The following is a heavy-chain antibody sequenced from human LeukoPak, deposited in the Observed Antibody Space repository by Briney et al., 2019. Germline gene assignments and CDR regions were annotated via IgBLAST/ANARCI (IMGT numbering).Heavy chain of an antibody. V-gene: IGHV3-30*03. CDR3: ALSFELLEWLLDAFDI. D-gene: IGHD3-3*01. CDR1: GFSFDSYG. CDR2: MSYDGSNK. Sequence: PGGSLRLSCAATGFSFDSYGMHWVRQAPGKGLEWVAVMSYDGSNKYYADSVKGRFTISRDNAKNSLYLQMNSLRAEDTAVYYCALSFELLEWLLDAFDIWGQGTMVTVSS. J-gene: IGHJ3*02.